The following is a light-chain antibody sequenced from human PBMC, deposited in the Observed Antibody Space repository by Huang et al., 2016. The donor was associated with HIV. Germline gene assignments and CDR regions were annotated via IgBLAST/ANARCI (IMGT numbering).Light chain of an antibody. CDR3: QQYNNWPWT. J-gene: IGKJ1*01. Sequence: EIVMTQSPGTLSVSPGERATLSCRASQSVSNNLAWYQQKPGQAPRLRIYVASTRATGIPARFSGSGSGTEFTLTISSLQSEDFAVYHCQQYNNWPWTFGQGTKVEIK. CDR2: VAS. CDR1: QSVSNN. V-gene: IGKV3D-15*01.